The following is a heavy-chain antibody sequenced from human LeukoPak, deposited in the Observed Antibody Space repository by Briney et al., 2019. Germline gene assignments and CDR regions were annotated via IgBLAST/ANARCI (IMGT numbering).Heavy chain of an antibody. Sequence: GGSLRLSCAASGFTFSSYGMHWVRQAPGKGLEWVAVISYDGSNKYYADSVKGRFTISRDNSKNTLYLQMSSLRAEDTAVYYCAKDRIYDFPFYYYMDVWGKGTTVTVSS. CDR3: AKDRIYDFPFYYYMDV. CDR2: ISYDGSNK. V-gene: IGHV3-30*18. CDR1: GFTFSSYG. J-gene: IGHJ6*03. D-gene: IGHD3-3*01.